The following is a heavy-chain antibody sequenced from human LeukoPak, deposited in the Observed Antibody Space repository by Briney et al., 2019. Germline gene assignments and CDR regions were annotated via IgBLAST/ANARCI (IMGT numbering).Heavy chain of an antibody. CDR2: VNPGDSDT. Sequence: GESLKISCKGSGYSFTTYWIGWVRQMPGKGLEWMGIVNPGDSDTRYSPSFQGQVTISADNSISTAYLHWSSLKASDTAIYYCARIGTYVEFDYWGQGSLVTVSS. V-gene: IGHV5-51*01. CDR1: GYSFTTYW. J-gene: IGHJ4*02. D-gene: IGHD6-13*01. CDR3: ARIGTYVEFDY.